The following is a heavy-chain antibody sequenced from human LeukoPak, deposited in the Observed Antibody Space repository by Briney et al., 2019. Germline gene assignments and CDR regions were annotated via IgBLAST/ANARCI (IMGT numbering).Heavy chain of an antibody. J-gene: IGHJ4*02. CDR2: MNPNSGNT. V-gene: IGHV1-8*01. D-gene: IGHD2-15*01. CDR3: ARAGGYCGRISCPYYFDY. Sequence: ASVKVSCKASGYTFTSYDINWVRQATAQGLEWMGWMNPNSGNTGYAQKFQGRGTMTRNTSISIAYMELSSLRSEDTAVYYCARAGGYCGRISCPYYFDYWGQGSLVAVSS. CDR1: GYTFTSYD.